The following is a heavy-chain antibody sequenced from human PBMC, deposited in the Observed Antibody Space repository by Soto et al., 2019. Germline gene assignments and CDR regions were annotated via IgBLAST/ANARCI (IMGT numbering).Heavy chain of an antibody. CDR1: GFTFSSYA. D-gene: IGHD6-19*01. J-gene: IGHJ4*02. V-gene: IGHV3-23*01. Sequence: GGSLRLSCAASGFTFSSYAMSWVRQAPGKGLEWVSAISGSGGSTYYADSVKGRFTISRDNSKNTLYLQMNSLRAEDTAVYYCAKGVATGPIAVAGTFDYWGQGTLVTVSS. CDR3: AKGVATGPIAVAGTFDY. CDR2: ISGSGGST.